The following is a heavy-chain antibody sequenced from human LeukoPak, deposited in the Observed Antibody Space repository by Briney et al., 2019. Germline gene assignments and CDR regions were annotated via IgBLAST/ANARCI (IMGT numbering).Heavy chain of an antibody. CDR1: GFTFSSYA. D-gene: IGHD6-13*01. CDR3: ALRIAAAGTLLSYFDY. Sequence: GGSLRLSCAVSGFTFSSYAMSWVRQAPGKGLEWVSAISGSGGSTYYADSVKGRFTISRDNSKNTLYLQMNSLRVEDTAVYYCALRIAAAGTLLSYFDYWGQGTLVTVSS. J-gene: IGHJ4*02. V-gene: IGHV3-23*01. CDR2: ISGSGGST.